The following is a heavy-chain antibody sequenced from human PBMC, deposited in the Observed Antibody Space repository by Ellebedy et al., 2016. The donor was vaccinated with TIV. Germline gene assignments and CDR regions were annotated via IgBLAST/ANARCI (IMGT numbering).Heavy chain of an antibody. Sequence: SETLSLXXTVSGGSISGYYWSWIRQSPGMGLEWIGYIHYRGNTDYNPSLQSRVTISVDTSQNQFSLKLSSVTPEDTAIYYCTGDRVGTTGVWGQGTLVTVSS. CDR2: IHYRGNT. CDR3: TGDRVGTTGV. J-gene: IGHJ4*02. CDR1: GGSISGYY. D-gene: IGHD1-26*01. V-gene: IGHV4-59*01.